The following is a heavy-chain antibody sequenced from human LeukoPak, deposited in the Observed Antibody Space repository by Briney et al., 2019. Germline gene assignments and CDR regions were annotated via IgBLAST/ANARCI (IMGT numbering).Heavy chain of an antibody. V-gene: IGHV4-4*07. CDR3: ARDRLKSAAGTVYYGMDV. D-gene: IGHD6-13*01. J-gene: IGHJ6*02. Sequence: SETLSLTCAVYGGSFSGYYWSWIRQPAGKGLEWIGRIYTSGSTNYNPSLKSRVTMSVDTSKNQFSLKLSSVTAADTAVYYCARDRLKSAAGTVYYGMDVWGQGTTVTVSS. CDR1: GGSFSGYY. CDR2: IYTSGST.